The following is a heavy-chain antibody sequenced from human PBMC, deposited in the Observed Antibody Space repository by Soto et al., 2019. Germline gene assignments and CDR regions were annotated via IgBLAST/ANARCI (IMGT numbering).Heavy chain of an antibody. V-gene: IGHV1-3*01. J-gene: IGHJ4*02. D-gene: IGHD3-22*01. CDR2: INAGDDNT. Sequence: ASVKVSCKASGYTFTNYVMHWVRQAPGQRLEWMGSINAGDDNTKYSQKFQGRVTITTDTSASTAYMELSSLRSEDTAVYYCGRESGYPLDYWGQGTLVTVSS. CDR1: GYTFTNYV. CDR3: GRESGYPLDY.